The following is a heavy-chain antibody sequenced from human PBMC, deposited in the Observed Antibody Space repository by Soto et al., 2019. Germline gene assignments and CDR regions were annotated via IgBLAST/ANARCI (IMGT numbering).Heavy chain of an antibody. Sequence: PGESLKISCKGSGYSFTSYWISWVRQMPGKGLERMGRIDPSDSYTNYSPSFQGHVTISADESISTAYLQWSSLKASDTAMYYCARHVNSPSNSYYGMDVWGQGTAVTVS. V-gene: IGHV5-10-1*01. CDR2: IDPSDSYT. CDR1: GYSFTSYW. J-gene: IGHJ6*02. CDR3: ARHVNSPSNSYYGMDV. D-gene: IGHD5-18*01.